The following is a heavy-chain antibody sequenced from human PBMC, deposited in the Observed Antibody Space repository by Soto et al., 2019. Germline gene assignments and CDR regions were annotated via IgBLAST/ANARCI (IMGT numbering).Heavy chain of an antibody. V-gene: IGHV3-21*01. J-gene: IGHJ4*02. CDR2: ISSSSSYI. Sequence: PGGSLRLSCAASGFTFSSYSMNWVRQAPGKGLEWVSSISSSSSYIYYADSVKGRFTVSRDNAKNSVYLEMNSLSAEDTALYYCARESEDLTSNFDYWGQGTLVTVPQ. CDR1: GFTFSSYS. CDR3: ARESEDLTSNFDY.